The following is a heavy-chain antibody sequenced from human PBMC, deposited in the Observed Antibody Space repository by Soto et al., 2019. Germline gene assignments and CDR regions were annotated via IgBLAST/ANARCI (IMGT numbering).Heavy chain of an antibody. CDR1: GFTFSSYG. CDR3: ARGPGYCSGGSCYLTNYFDY. Sequence: QVQLVESGGGVVQPGRSLRLSCAASGFTFSSYGMHWVRQAPGKGLEWVAVIWYDGSNKYYADSVKGRFTISRDNSKNTLYLQMNSRRAEDTAVYYCARGPGYCSGGSCYLTNYFDYWGQGTLVTVSS. D-gene: IGHD2-15*01. V-gene: IGHV3-33*01. J-gene: IGHJ4*02. CDR2: IWYDGSNK.